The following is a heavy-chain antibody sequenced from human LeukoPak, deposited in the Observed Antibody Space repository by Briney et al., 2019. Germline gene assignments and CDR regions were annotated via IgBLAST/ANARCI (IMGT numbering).Heavy chain of an antibody. J-gene: IGHJ4*02. CDR1: GYTFTGYY. V-gene: IGHV1-2*02. CDR2: INPNSGGT. Sequence: RWASVKVSCKASGYTFTGYYMHWVRQAPGQGLEWMGWINPNSGGTNYAQKFQGRVTMTRDTSISTAYMELSRLRSDDTAVYYCARNRRPGIAVAGTMLSDYWGQGTLVTVSS. CDR3: ARNRRPGIAVAGTMLSDY. D-gene: IGHD6-19*01.